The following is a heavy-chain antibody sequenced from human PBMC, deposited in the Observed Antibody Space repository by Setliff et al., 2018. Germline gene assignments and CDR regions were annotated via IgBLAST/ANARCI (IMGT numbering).Heavy chain of an antibody. CDR2: INPNSGGT. J-gene: IGHJ4*02. D-gene: IGHD6-19*01. V-gene: IGHV1-2*02. CDR1: GYPFVGYY. CDR3: ASSSGWSYYFDY. Sequence: ASVKVSCKASGYPFVGYYIYWMRQTPGQGFEWMGWINPNSGGTNYAQKFQGRVTMTRDTSISTAYMELSRLRSDDTAVYYCASSSGWSYYFDYWGQGTLVTVSS.